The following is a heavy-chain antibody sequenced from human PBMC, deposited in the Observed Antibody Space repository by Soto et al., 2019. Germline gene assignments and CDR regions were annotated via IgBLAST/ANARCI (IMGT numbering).Heavy chain of an antibody. CDR3: LRDIFGVVIFDS. D-gene: IGHD3-3*01. CDR1: GFRFSGSA. CDR2: ISTNGRDT. Sequence: PGGSLRLSCSASGFRFSGSAMHWVRQPPGKRLEYVSAISTNGRDTYYADSVRGRFTISRDNSKNTVDLQMSSLRPEDTAVYYCLRDIFGVVIFDSWGQGTPVTVSS. V-gene: IGHV3-64D*06. J-gene: IGHJ4*02.